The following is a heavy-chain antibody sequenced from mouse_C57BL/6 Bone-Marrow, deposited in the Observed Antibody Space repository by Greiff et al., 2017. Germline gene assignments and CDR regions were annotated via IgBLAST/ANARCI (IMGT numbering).Heavy chain of an antibody. CDR1: GYTFTSYW. CDR3: ASLGSSYSYYSMDY. D-gene: IGHD1-1*01. Sequence: QVQLQQPGAELVKPGASVKLSCKASGYTFTSYWMQWVNQRPGQGLEWIGEIDPSDSYTNYNQKFKGKATLTVDTSSSTAYMQLSSLASEDSAVYYFASLGSSYSYYSMDYWGQGTSVTVSS. J-gene: IGHJ4*01. V-gene: IGHV1-50*01. CDR2: IDPSDSYT.